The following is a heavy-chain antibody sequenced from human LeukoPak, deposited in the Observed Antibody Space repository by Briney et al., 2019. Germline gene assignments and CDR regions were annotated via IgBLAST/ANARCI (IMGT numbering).Heavy chain of an antibody. CDR1: GFTFSSYA. J-gene: IGHJ4*02. D-gene: IGHD3-3*01. V-gene: IGHV3-23*01. CDR3: AKGGLRFLEWLLLPSYFDY. CDR2: ISGSGGST. Sequence: TEGSLRLSCAASGFTFSSYAMSWVRQAPGKGLEWVSAISGSGGSTYYADSVKGRFTISRDNSKNTLYLQMNSLRAEDTAVYYCAKGGLRFLEWLLLPSYFDYWGQGTLVTVSS.